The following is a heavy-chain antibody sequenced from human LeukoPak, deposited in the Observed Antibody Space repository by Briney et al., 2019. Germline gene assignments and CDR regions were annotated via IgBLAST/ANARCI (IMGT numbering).Heavy chain of an antibody. CDR1: GFDFNAYH. D-gene: IGHD3-22*01. CDR3: AREKSSYYDSSGYYYQAFYFDY. J-gene: IGHJ4*02. V-gene: IGHV3-33*01. CDR2: KWNDGSNE. Sequence: GGSLRLSCVASGFDFNAYHIHWVRQAPGKGLEWVAFKWNDGSNEYYAESVRGRFAITRDNPHNTVYLQMNSLRAEDTAVYYCAREKSSYYDSSGYYYQAFYFDYWGQGTLVTVSS.